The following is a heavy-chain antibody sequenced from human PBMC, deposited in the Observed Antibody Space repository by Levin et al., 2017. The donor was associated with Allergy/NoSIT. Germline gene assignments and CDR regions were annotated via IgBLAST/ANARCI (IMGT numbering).Heavy chain of an antibody. D-gene: IGHD2-2*01. CDR1: GFTFSTYA. CDR2: ISNDGSTK. V-gene: IGHV3-30-3*01. CDR3: ARDFVQPDY. Sequence: PGGSLRLSCEASGFTFSTYAMHWVRQAPGKGLEWVAVISNDGSTKSYSDSVKGRFTISRDNSRNLLYLQMNSLRAEDTAMYYCARDFVQPDYWGQGTLVTVSS. J-gene: IGHJ4*02.